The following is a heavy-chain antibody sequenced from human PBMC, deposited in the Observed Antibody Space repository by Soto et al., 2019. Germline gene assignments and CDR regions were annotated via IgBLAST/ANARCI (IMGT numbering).Heavy chain of an antibody. Sequence: GGSLRLSCAASGFTFSSYAMSWVRQAPGKGLEWVSAISGSGGSTYYADSVKGRFTISRDNSKDTLYLQMNSLRAEDTAVYYCASLAYYDFWSGYPFYFDYWGQGTLVTVSS. V-gene: IGHV3-23*01. CDR1: GFTFSSYA. CDR3: ASLAYYDFWSGYPFYFDY. J-gene: IGHJ4*02. D-gene: IGHD3-3*01. CDR2: ISGSGGST.